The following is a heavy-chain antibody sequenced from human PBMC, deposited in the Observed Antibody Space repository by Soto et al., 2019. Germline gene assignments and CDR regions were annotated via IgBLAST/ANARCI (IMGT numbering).Heavy chain of an antibody. CDR3: ASALHSGSSHSPSDY. D-gene: IGHD1-26*01. J-gene: IGHJ4*02. V-gene: IGHV1-2*02. CDR2: INPNSGGT. CDR1: GYTFTGYY. Sequence: EASVKVSCKASGYTFTGYYMHWVRQAPGQGLEWMGWINPNSGGTNYAQKFQGRVTMTRDTSISTAYMELSRLRSDDTAVYYCASALHSGSSHSPSDYWGQGTLVTVSS.